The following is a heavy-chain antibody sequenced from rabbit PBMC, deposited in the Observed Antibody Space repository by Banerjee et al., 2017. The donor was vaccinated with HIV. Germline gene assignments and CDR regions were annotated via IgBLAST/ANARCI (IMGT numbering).Heavy chain of an antibody. Sequence: QEQLKETGGGLVQPGGSLTLSCTVSGIDLSSNAMSWVRQAPGEGLEWIGCISTGDGSTYYASWVNGRFSISRENTQNTVSLQMNSLTAADTATYFCARDLADWSGVGVFHLWGQGTLVTVS. CDR3: ARDLADWSGVGVFHL. CDR1: GIDLSSNA. V-gene: IGHV1S47*01. J-gene: IGHJ4*01. CDR2: ISTGDGST. D-gene: IGHD4-1*01.